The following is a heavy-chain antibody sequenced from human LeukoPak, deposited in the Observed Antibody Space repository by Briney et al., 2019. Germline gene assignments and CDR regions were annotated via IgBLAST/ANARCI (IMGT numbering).Heavy chain of an antibody. J-gene: IGHJ4*02. CDR3: ARGADHGGSYYPD. CDR2: IGGTGYST. V-gene: IGHV3-23*01. D-gene: IGHD3-10*01. Sequence: GGSLRLSCAASGFTFSSYGMSWVRQAPGKGLEWVSAIGGTGYSTYYADSVKGRFTISRDNAKNTLFLQMSSLRVEDTAVYYCARGADHGGSYYPDWGQGTRVTVSS. CDR1: GFTFSSYG.